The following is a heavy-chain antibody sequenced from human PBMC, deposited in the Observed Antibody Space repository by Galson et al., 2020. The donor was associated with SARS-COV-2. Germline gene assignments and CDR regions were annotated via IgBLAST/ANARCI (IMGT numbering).Heavy chain of an antibody. Sequence: SETLSLTCSVFGGSISSTSNYWGWIRQPPGKGLEWIGSIYYSGNTYYNPSLKSRVTISVDTSNNQFSLKLLSVTAADAAMYYCAGHQYTGSWGCALDIWGRGTLVSVSS. CDR2: IYYSGNT. V-gene: IGHV4-39*07. CDR3: AGHQYTGSWGCALDI. CDR1: GGSISSTSNY. J-gene: IGHJ3*02. D-gene: IGHD6-13*01.